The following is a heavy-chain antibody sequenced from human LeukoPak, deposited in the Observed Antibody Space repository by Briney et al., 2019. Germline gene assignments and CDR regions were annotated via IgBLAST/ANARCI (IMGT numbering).Heavy chain of an antibody. CDR2: FDPEDGET. J-gene: IGHJ3*02. D-gene: IGHD2-15*01. V-gene: IGHV1-24*01. CDR1: GYTLTELS. Sequence: ASVKVSCKVSGYTLTELSMHWVRQAPGKGLEWMGGFDPEDGETIYAQKFQGRVTMTEDTSTDTAYMELSSLRSEDTAVYYCAKFSEVVAATGAFDIWGQGTMVTVSS. CDR3: AKFSEVVAATGAFDI.